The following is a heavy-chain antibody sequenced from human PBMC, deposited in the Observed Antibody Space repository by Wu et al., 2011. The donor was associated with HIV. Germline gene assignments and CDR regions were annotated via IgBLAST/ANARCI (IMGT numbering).Heavy chain of an antibody. Sequence: QVQLVQSGAEVKKPGASVKVSCKASGFSFATYDMNWVRQAIGQGLEWVGWMNPNSGNAGYAQKFQGRVTMTKGASIGTAYMELSSLTSEDTAVYYCTIGRGSRPRFDPWGQGTLVTVSS. V-gene: IGHV1-8*02. CDR1: GFSFATYD. D-gene: IGHD3-10*01. J-gene: IGHJ5*02. CDR2: MNPNSGNA. CDR3: TIGRGSRPRFDP.